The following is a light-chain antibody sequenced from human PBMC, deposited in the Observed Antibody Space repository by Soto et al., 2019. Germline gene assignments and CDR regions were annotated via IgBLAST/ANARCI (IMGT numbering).Light chain of an antibody. CDR2: RAS. CDR3: QQSYSLTRT. Sequence: DIQVTQSPSSLSASVGDKVTITCRASQNIIDYLNWYQQRPGTPPKLLIYRASNLQSEVPSRFSGSGSGTEFSLTISSLQHEDFATYYCQQSYSLTRTFGQGTRV. J-gene: IGKJ1*01. V-gene: IGKV1-39*01. CDR1: QNIIDY.